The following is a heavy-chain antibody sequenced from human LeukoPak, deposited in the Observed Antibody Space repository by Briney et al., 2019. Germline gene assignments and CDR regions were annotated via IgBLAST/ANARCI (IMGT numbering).Heavy chain of an antibody. D-gene: IGHD4-17*01. Sequence: PGGSLRLSCAASGFTFSSYGMSWVRQAPGKGLEWVSAISGSGGSTYYADSVKGRFTISRDNSKNTLYLQMNSLRAEDTAVYYCAKAPTVTYDFDYWGQGTLVTVSS. CDR2: ISGSGGST. J-gene: IGHJ4*02. V-gene: IGHV3-23*01. CDR3: AKAPTVTYDFDY. CDR1: GFTFSSYG.